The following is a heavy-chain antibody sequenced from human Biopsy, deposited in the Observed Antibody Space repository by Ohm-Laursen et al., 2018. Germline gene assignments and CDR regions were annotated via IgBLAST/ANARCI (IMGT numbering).Heavy chain of an antibody. CDR3: ARNTGWYGDLYYFDY. CDR1: GYSFTSYY. J-gene: IGHJ4*02. CDR2: INPSGSTT. D-gene: IGHD6-19*01. Sequence: ASVKVSCKASGYSFTSYYMHWVRQAPGQGLEWMGMINPSGSTTSYLQIFQGRVTMTRDTSKSTVYMELSSLRSADTAVYFFARNTGWYGDLYYFDYWGQGTLVTVSS. V-gene: IGHV1-46*01.